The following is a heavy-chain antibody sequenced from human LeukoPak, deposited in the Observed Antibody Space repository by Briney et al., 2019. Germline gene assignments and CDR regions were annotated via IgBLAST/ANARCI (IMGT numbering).Heavy chain of an antibody. CDR3: AKRGRGDCSGGSCYYGWFDP. Sequence: SGPTLVNPTQTLTLTCTFSGFSLKSYGVGVGWIRQPPGKAPEWLALIYWDDDRRYSQSLKNRLIITKDTSRNQEVLILSNVDPTDTAIYYCAKRGRGDCSGGSCYYGWFDPWGQGILVTVSS. D-gene: IGHD2-15*01. V-gene: IGHV2-5*02. CDR2: IYWDDDR. CDR1: GFSLKSYGVG. J-gene: IGHJ5*02.